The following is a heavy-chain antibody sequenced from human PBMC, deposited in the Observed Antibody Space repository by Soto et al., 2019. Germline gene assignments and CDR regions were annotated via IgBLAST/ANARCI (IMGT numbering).Heavy chain of an antibody. Sequence: GGSLRLSCAASGFTFSSYAMSWVRQAPGKGLEWVSAISGSGGSTYYADSVKGRFTISRDNSKNTLYLQMNSLRAEDTAVYYCATGGYYYDSSGYDRGETHFDYWGQGTLVTVSS. CDR2: ISGSGGST. D-gene: IGHD3-22*01. CDR3: ATGGYYYDSSGYDRGETHFDY. V-gene: IGHV3-23*01. J-gene: IGHJ4*02. CDR1: GFTFSSYA.